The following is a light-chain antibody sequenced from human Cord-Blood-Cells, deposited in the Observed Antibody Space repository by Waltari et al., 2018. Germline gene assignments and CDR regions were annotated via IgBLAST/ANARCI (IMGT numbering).Light chain of an antibody. CDR3: SSYTRSSTVV. Sequence: QSALTQPASVSGSPGQSITIACTGTSSDVGGYNYVSWYQQHPGKAPKFMIYDVSKRPSGLSTPFSGSQSGNTASLTISGLHAEEEADYSCSSYTRSSTVVFGGGPKLTVL. J-gene: IGLJ2*01. CDR1: SSDVGGYNY. V-gene: IGLV2-14*01. CDR2: DVS.